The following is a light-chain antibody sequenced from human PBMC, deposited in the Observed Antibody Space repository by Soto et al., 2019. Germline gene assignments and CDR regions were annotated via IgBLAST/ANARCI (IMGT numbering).Light chain of an antibody. Sequence: EIVLTQSPGTLSLSPGERATLSCRASQSVSSNYLAWYQQKPGRAPRVLIYGTSIRASGVPERFSGGGSGTDFTLTITRLEPEDFAVYYCQQYGSSLFTFGPGTKVDFK. CDR2: GTS. CDR1: QSVSSNY. J-gene: IGKJ3*01. CDR3: QQYGSSLFT. V-gene: IGKV3-20*01.